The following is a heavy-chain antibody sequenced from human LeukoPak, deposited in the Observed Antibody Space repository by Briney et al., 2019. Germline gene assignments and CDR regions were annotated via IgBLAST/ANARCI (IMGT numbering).Heavy chain of an antibody. CDR1: GFTFSSYS. J-gene: IGHJ6*02. V-gene: IGHV3-21*01. CDR2: ISSSSSYI. CDR3: SGGSIYYYYGMDV. Sequence: GGSLRLSCAASGFTFSSYSMNWVRQAPGKGLEWVSSISSSSSYIYYADSVKGRFTISRDNAKNSLYLQMNSLRAEDTAVYFCSGGSIYYYYGMDVWGQGITVTVSS. D-gene: IGHD2-15*01.